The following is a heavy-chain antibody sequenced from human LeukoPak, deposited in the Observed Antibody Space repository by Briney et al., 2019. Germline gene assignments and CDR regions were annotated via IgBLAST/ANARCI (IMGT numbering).Heavy chain of an antibody. CDR3: ARESGYCSSTSCRNWFDP. V-gene: IGHV1-8*01. D-gene: IGHD2-2*01. Sequence: ASVTVSCKASGYTFTSYDINWVGQATAQGLEWMGWMNPNSGNTGYAQKFQGRVTMTRNTSISTAYMELSSLRSEDTAVYYCARESGYCSSTSCRNWFDPWGQGTLVTVSS. J-gene: IGHJ5*02. CDR2: MNPNSGNT. CDR1: GYTFTSYD.